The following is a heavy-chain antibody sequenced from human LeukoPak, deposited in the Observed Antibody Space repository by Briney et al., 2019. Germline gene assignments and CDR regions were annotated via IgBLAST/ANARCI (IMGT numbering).Heavy chain of an antibody. J-gene: IGHJ4*02. CDR2: IIPIFGTA. CDR1: GGTFSSYA. Sequence: GASVKVSCKASGGTFSSYAISWVRQAPGQGLEWMGRIIPIFGTANYAQKFQGRVTITTDESTSTAYMELSSLRSEDTAVYYCATLSNYDSSGYYHFDYWGQGTLVTVSS. CDR3: ATLSNYDSSGYYHFDY. V-gene: IGHV1-69*05. D-gene: IGHD3-22*01.